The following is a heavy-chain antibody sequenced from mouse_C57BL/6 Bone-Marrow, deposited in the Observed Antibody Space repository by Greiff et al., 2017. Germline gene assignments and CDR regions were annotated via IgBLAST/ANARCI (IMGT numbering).Heavy chain of an antibody. CDR1: GFNIKDDY. D-gene: IGHD1-1*01. CDR2: IDPENGDT. J-gene: IGHJ4*01. Sequence: VQLKESGAELVRPGASVKLSCTASGFNIKDDYMHWVKQRPEQGLEGIGWIDPENGDTEYASKFQGKATITADTSSNTAYLQLSSLTSEDTAVYYCGYGNAMDYWGQGTSVTVSS. V-gene: IGHV14-4*01. CDR3: GYGNAMDY.